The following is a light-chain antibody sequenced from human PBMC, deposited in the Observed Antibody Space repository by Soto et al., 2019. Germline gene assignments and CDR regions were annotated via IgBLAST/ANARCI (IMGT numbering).Light chain of an antibody. Sequence: GGSVTITFRASQTITTWMAWYQQKPGKAPKLLVYDASTLQSGVATRFSGSGSGTEFTLIISGLQPEDSATYYCQQYTNTNNPWMVGPVTKVEIK. J-gene: IGKJ2*01. CDR2: DAS. CDR3: QQYTNTNNPWM. CDR1: QTITTW. V-gene: IGKV1-5*01.